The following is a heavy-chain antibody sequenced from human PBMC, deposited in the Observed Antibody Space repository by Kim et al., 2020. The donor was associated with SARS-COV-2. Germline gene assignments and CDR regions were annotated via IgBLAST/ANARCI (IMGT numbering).Heavy chain of an antibody. D-gene: IGHD3-10*01. J-gene: IGHJ4*02. CDR2: ITISSTHI. Sequence: GGSLRLSCAASGFSFNTYTMDWVRQAPGKGLEWVSSITISSTHIYYADSVEGRFTISRDNARNSVYLHMNSLRVDDTAIYYCARGWFGQVRDYWGQGA. CDR1: GFSFNTYT. CDR3: ARGWFGQVRDY. V-gene: IGHV3-21*01.